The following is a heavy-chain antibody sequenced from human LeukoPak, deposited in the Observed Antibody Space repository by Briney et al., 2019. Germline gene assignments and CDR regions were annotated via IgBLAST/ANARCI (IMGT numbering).Heavy chain of an antibody. J-gene: IGHJ5*02. CDR3: AREYSSGLSWFDP. V-gene: IGHV4-59*01. Sequence: SETLSLTCTLSGGSINNYYWSWIRQPPGKGLEWIGYIYYNGNTYYNPSLKSRVTISVDTSKNQFSLKLSSVTAADTAVYFYAREYSSGLSWFDPWGQGTLVTVSS. CDR2: IYYNGNT. D-gene: IGHD6-19*01. CDR1: GGSINNYY.